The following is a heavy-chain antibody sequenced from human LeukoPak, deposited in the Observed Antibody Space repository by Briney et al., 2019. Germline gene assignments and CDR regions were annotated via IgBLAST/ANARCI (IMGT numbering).Heavy chain of an antibody. CDR3: ARVFQGFDY. D-gene: IGHD3-3*01. V-gene: IGHV3-21*01. Sequence: GGSLRLSCSASGFKFSDYTMIWVRQAPGKGLEWVSSISSSGTSRYYADSMKGRVTVSRDNAEKSLSLHMNSLRVEDTAVYYCARVFQGFDYWGRGTLVTVSS. CDR1: GFKFSDYT. CDR2: ISSSGTSR. J-gene: IGHJ4*02.